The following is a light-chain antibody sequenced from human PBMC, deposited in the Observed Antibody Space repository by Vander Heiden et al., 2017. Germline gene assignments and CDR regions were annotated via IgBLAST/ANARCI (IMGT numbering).Light chain of an antibody. CDR3: QQYDIAPLT. CDR1: QDIGDY. J-gene: IGKJ4*01. CDR2: GAS. V-gene: IGKV1-27*01. Sequence: DFHMTQSPSSLSASVGDRVTITLRASQDIGDYLAWYQQRPGPLLKVLINGASILQSGVPSRFRGSGFGTDFTLTITSLQPEDFATYYCQQYDIAPLTFGGGTKVDFK.